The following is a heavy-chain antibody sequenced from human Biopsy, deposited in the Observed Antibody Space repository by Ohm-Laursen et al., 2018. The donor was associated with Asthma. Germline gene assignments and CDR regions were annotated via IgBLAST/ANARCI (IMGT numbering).Heavy chain of an antibody. CDR2: IYHRGNT. J-gene: IGHJ6*02. D-gene: IGHD3-3*01. CDR3: ARDYYDFWNRSVYTYFGMDV. Sequence: SETLSLTCSVSGYSISNGGYYWTWVRQRPGKGLELIGNIYHRGNTKYNPSLKSRLSFSVDTSKNQFSLKLSSVTAADTAIYFCARDYYDFWNRSVYTYFGMDVWGRGTTVVVSS. CDR1: GYSISNGGYY. V-gene: IGHV4-31*03.